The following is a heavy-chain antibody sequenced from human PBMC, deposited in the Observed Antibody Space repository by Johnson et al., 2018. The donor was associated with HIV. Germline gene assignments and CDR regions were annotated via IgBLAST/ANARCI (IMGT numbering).Heavy chain of an antibody. Sequence: QVQLVESGGGVVQPGRSLRLSCAASGFTFSSYAMHWVRQSPGKGLEWVAVISYDGTNKYYTDSVKGRLTISRDHSTHTLFLHMKSLRAEDTAVYHCAKDLYSSSWTNDAFEIWGQGTMVTVSS. CDR1: GFTFSSYA. CDR3: AKDLYSSSWTNDAFEI. J-gene: IGHJ3*02. D-gene: IGHD6-13*01. V-gene: IGHV3-30*04. CDR2: ISYDGTNK.